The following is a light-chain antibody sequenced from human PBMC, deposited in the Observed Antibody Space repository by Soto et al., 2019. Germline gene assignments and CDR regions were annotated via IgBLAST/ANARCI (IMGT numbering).Light chain of an antibody. CDR3: SSYAGSNNFVV. J-gene: IGLJ2*01. CDR2: EVS. Sequence: QAVVTQPPSASGSPGQSVTISCTGTSSDIGGYNYVSWYQQHPGTAPKLMIYEVSQRPSGVPDRFSGSKSGNTASLTVSGLQAEDEADYDCSSYAGSNNFVVFGGGTKLTVL. CDR1: SSDIGGYNY. V-gene: IGLV2-8*01.